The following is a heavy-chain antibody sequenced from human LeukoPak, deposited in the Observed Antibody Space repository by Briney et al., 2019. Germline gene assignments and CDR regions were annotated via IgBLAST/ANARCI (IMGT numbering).Heavy chain of an antibody. CDR3: ARQKAYDLLTAAGYYFDF. V-gene: IGHV1-69*13. D-gene: IGHD3-9*01. J-gene: IGHJ4*02. CDR1: GYTFNNYG. CDR2: IIPMFGSA. Sequence: SVKVSCKASGYTFNNYGITWVRQAPGQGLEWMGGIIPMFGSANSAQKFQDRVTITADESTSTVYMELSSLRSDDTAVYYCARQKAYDLLTAAGYYFDFWGQGTLVTVSS.